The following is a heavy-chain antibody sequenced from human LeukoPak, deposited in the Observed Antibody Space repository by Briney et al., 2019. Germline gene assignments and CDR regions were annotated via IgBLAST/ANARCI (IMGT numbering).Heavy chain of an antibody. CDR2: IYYSGST. CDR3: ARVPGIAAARRWFDP. V-gene: IGHV4-39*01. J-gene: IGHJ5*02. CDR1: GGSISSSSYY. Sequence: SETLSLTCTVSGGSISSSSYYWGWIRQPPGKGLEWIGSIYYSGSTYYNPSLKSRVTISVDTSKNQFSLKLSSVTAADTAVYYCARVPGIAAARRWFDPWGQGTLVTVSS. D-gene: IGHD6-13*01.